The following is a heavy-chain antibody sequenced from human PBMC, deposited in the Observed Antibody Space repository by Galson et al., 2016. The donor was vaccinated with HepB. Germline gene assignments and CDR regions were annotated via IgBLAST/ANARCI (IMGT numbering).Heavy chain of an antibody. Sequence: SCKASGYTFNKYAIHWVRQAPGQRLEWMGWINTDNGHTQYSQKFQDRVTITWDTFASTAYMELSCLRSEDTAVYYCARNLIGGADFDYWGQGTLVPVSS. J-gene: IGHJ4*02. CDR2: INTDNGHT. CDR3: ARNLIGGADFDY. V-gene: IGHV1-3*04. CDR1: GYTFNKYA. D-gene: IGHD3-16*01.